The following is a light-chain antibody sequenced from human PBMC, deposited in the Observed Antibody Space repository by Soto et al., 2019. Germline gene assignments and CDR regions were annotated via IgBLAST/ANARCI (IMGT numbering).Light chain of an antibody. V-gene: IGLV2-14*01. J-gene: IGLJ1*01. CDR1: SSDVGGYNY. CDR3: SSFTSRFTFNYI. CDR2: EVT. Sequence: QAVLTQPASVSGSPGQSIPISCTGTSSDVGGYNYVSWYQQHPGKAPKIIIYEVTNRPAGGSNRFSGSKSGNKASLTISGLQAEDDADHYCSSFTSRFTFNYIFGTGTKVTVL.